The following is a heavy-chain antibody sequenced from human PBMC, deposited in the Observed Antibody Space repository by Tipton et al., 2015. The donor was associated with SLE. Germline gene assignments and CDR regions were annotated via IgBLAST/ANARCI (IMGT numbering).Heavy chain of an antibody. CDR1: GFKFDDYA. D-gene: IGHD2/OR15-2a*01. J-gene: IGHJ4*02. CDR3: AREAMTFDY. CDR2: ISWNSGNI. Sequence: SLRLSCAASGFKFDDYAIHWVRQLPGKGLEWVSGISWNSGNIGYADSVKGRFTISRDNAKNTVYLQMNSLRAEDTAVYYCAREAMTFDYWGQGTLVTVSS. V-gene: IGHV3-9*01.